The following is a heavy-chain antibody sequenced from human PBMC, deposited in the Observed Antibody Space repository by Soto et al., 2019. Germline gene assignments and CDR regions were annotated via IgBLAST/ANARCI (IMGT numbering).Heavy chain of an antibody. Sequence: QVQLQESGPGLVKPSGTLSLTCAVSGGSISSINWWSWVRQPPGKWLEWIGEIYHSGSTNYNPSLKSRVTISVDKSKNQFSLKPSSVTAADTAVYYCARAKKLTGKAGVNSGMDVWGQGTTVTVSS. D-gene: IGHD3-10*01. CDR1: GGSISSINW. V-gene: IGHV4-4*02. CDR3: ARAKKLTGKAGVNSGMDV. J-gene: IGHJ6*02. CDR2: IYHSGST.